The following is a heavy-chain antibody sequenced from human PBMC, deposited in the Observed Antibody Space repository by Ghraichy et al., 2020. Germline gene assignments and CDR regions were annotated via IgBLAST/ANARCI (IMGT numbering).Heavy chain of an antibody. J-gene: IGHJ6*02. D-gene: IGHD4-17*01. CDR1: GFTVSSNY. V-gene: IGHV3-53*01. CDR2: IYSGGST. Sequence: GGSLRLSCAASGFTVSSNYMSWVRQAPGKGLEWVSVIYSGGSTYYADSVKGRFTISRDNSRNTLYLQMNSLRAEDTAVYYCARDTGHDYGDEDGMDVWGQGTTVTVSS. CDR3: ARDTGHDYGDEDGMDV.